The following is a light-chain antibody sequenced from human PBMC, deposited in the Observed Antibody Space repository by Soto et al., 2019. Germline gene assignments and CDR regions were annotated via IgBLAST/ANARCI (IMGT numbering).Light chain of an antibody. CDR2: GAS. Sequence: EIVLTQSPGTLSLSPGERATLSCRASQSVSSSYLAWYQQKPHQAPRLLIYGASSRATGIPDRFSGSGSGTDFTLTISRLEPEDFAVYYCQQYGSSPWTFGQGTKVEI. J-gene: IGKJ1*01. CDR3: QQYGSSPWT. CDR1: QSVSSSY. V-gene: IGKV3-20*01.